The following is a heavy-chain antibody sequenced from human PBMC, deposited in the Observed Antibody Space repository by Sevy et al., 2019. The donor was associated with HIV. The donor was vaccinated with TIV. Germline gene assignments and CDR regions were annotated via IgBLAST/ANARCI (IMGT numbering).Heavy chain of an antibody. CDR2: IYYSGST. CDR1: GGSISSYY. Sequence: SETLSLTCTVSGGSISSYYWSWIRQPPGKGLEWIGYIYYSGSTNYNPSLKSRVTISVDTSKNQFSLKLSSVTAADTAVYNCARSSYDFWSGYPWFDPWGQGTLVTVSS. J-gene: IGHJ5*02. D-gene: IGHD3-3*01. V-gene: IGHV4-59*08. CDR3: ARSSYDFWSGYPWFDP.